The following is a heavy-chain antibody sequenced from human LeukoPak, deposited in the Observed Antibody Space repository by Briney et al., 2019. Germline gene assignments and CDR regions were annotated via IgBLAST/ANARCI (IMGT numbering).Heavy chain of an antibody. V-gene: IGHV3-23*01. CDR2: ISGSGGTT. CDR3: AKPRDIVATISALY. J-gene: IGHJ4*02. CDR1: GFTFSSYA. D-gene: IGHD5-12*01. Sequence: GGSLRLSCAASGFTFSSYAMGWVRQAPGKGLEWVSTISGSGGTTYYADSVKGQFTISRDNSKNTLYLQMNSLRAEDTAVYYCAKPRDIVATISALYWGQGTLVTVSS.